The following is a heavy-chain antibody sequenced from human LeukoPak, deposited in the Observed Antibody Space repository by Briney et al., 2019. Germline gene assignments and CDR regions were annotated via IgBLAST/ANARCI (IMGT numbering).Heavy chain of an antibody. CDR3: AGGATILDYYYGMDV. Sequence: GGSLRLSCAASGFTFSSYEMNWVRQAPGKGLEWVSYISSSGSTIYYADSVKGRFTISRDNAKNSLYLQMNSLRAEDTALYYCAGGATILDYYYGMDVWGQGTTVTVSS. J-gene: IGHJ6*02. V-gene: IGHV3-48*03. CDR1: GFTFSSYE. CDR2: ISSSGSTI. D-gene: IGHD1-26*01.